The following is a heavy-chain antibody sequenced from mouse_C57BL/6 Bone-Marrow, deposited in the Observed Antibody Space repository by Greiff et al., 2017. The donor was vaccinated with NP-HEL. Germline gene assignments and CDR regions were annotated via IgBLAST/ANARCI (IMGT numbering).Heavy chain of an antibody. Sequence: VHLQQSGPELLRPGASVKFSCKASGFTFKNDFMPWVKRRPEKGLGWIGGINPGNGDTKYASKFQGKATITADTSSNTAYLQLSSLTSEDTAVYYCASVYDGFNWYFDVWGTGTTVTVSS. V-gene: IGHV14-4*01. D-gene: IGHD2-3*01. CDR2: INPGNGDT. CDR1: GFTFKNDF. CDR3: ASVYDGFNWYFDV. J-gene: IGHJ1*03.